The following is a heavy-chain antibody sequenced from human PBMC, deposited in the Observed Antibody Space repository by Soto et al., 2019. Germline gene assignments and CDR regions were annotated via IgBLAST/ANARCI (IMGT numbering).Heavy chain of an antibody. J-gene: IGHJ4*02. V-gene: IGHV3-23*01. D-gene: IGHD3-22*01. CDR1: GFTFNIYA. CDR3: AKDRYLDHDSRGYLFDN. Sequence: EVQLLESGGDLIQPGGSLRLSCAASGFTFNIYAMTWVRQAPGKGLEWVSAISRYGDFTYYADSVEGRFTXSRANSKXXXXXXXXXXXXXDTAVDYCAKDRYLDHDSRGYLFDNWGQGTLVTVSS. CDR2: ISRYGDFT.